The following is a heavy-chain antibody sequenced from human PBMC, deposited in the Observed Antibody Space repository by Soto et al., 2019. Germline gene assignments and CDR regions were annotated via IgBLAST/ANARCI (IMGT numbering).Heavy chain of an antibody. D-gene: IGHD1-26*01. V-gene: IGHV1-2*02. CDR3: ARVGSGSYYAYFDY. J-gene: IGHJ4*02. CDR2: INPNSGGT. Sequence: AASVKASCKAPGYTFTGYYMHWVRQAPGQGLEWMGWINPNSGGTNYAQKFQGRVTMTRDTSISTAYMELSRLRSDDTAVYYCARVGSGSYYAYFDYWGQGTRVTVSS. CDR1: GYTFTGYY.